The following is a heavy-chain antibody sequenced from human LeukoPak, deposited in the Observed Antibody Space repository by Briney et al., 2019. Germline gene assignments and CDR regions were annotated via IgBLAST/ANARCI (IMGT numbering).Heavy chain of an antibody. V-gene: IGHV3-48*04. J-gene: IGHJ4*02. D-gene: IGHD3-22*01. CDR1: GFTFSSYA. Sequence: GGSLRLSCAASGFTFSSYAMSWVRQAPGKGLEWVSYISSSGSTIYYADSVKGRFTISRDNAKNSLYLQMNSLRAEDTAVYYCARDLNYYDSSGGFDYWGQGTLVTVSS. CDR3: ARDLNYYDSSGGFDY. CDR2: ISSSGSTI.